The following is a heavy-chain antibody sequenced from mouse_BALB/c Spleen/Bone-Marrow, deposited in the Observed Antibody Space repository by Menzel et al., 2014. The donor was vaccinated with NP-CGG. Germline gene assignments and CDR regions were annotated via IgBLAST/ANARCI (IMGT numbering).Heavy chain of an antibody. CDR3: ARSYYAMDY. J-gene: IGHJ4*01. CDR2: IDPANGNT. CDR1: GFNIKDTY. D-gene: IGHD1-1*01. Sequence: EVQLQESGAELVKPGASVKLSCTASGFNIKDTYMHWVKQRPEQGLEWIGRIDPANGNTKYDPKFQGKATITADSSSNTPYLQLSSLTSEDTAVYYCARSYYAMDYWGQGTSVTVSS. V-gene: IGHV14-3*02.